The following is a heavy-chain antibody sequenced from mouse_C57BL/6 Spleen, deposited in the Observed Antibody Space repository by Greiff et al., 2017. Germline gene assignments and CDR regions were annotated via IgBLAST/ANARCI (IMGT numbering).Heavy chain of an antibody. CDR3: ARWYYGMDY. CDR2: IDPSDGYT. V-gene: IGHV1-50*01. Sequence: VQLQQPGAELVKPGASVKLSCKASGYTFTSYWMQWVKQRPGQGLAWIGEIDPSDGYTNYNQKFKGKATLTVNKSSSTAYMELRSLTSEDSAVYYCARWYYGMDYWGQGTSVTVSS. J-gene: IGHJ4*01. CDR1: GYTFTSYW.